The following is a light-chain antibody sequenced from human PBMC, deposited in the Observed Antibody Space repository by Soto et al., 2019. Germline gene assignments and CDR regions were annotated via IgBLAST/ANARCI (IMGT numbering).Light chain of an antibody. CDR3: QQTYNLPRT. J-gene: IGKJ1*01. V-gene: IGKV1-9*01. CDR2: AAS. Sequence: ILLTQSPSSLSASVGDRVTITCRASQGVDSSLAWYQQRPGKAPKLLIYAASNLQSGVPSSFSGSGSGTEFTLTINKMQREDFATYYCQQTYNLPRTFGQGTKVDIK. CDR1: QGVDSS.